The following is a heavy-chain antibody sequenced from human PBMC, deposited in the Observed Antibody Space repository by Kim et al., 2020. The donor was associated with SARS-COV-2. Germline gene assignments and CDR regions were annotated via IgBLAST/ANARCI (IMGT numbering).Heavy chain of an antibody. CDR3: ARDWVDQWELPQSDAFDI. CDR1: GFTFSSYG. D-gene: IGHD1-26*01. V-gene: IGHV3-33*05. Sequence: GGSLRLSCAASGFTFSSYGMHWVRQAPGKGLEWVAVISYDGSNKYYADSVKGRFTISRDNSKNTLYLQMNSLRAEDTAVYYCARDWVDQWELPQSDAFDIWGQGTMVTVSS. CDR2: ISYDGSNK. J-gene: IGHJ3*02.